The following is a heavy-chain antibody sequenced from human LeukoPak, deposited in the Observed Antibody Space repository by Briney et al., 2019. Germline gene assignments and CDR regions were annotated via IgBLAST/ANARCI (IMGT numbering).Heavy chain of an antibody. CDR2: IYYSGST. Sequence: SETLSLTCTVSGGSISSYYWSWIRQPPGKGLEWIGYIYYSGSTNYNPSLKSRVTISVDTSKNQFSLKLSSVTAADTAVYYCARARYCSSTSCYSFDPWGQGTLVTVSS. J-gene: IGHJ5*02. CDR1: GGSISSYY. D-gene: IGHD2-2*02. CDR3: ARARYCSSTSCYSFDP. V-gene: IGHV4-59*01.